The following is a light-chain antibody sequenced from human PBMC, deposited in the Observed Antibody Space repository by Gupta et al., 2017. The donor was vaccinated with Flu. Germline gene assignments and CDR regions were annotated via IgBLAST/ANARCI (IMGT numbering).Light chain of an antibody. V-gene: IGKV3-20*01. CDR1: RSVYSNF. J-gene: IGKJ3*01. Sequence: TLLLSTGERVTRSWRARRSVYSNFLAWYQQKPGQAPRLLIYEASYRANGVPDRFSGSGSGTEFTLTISRREPEDVAVYYCQHGGDIPFTVGHGTNVDI. CDR3: QHGGDIPFT. CDR2: EAS.